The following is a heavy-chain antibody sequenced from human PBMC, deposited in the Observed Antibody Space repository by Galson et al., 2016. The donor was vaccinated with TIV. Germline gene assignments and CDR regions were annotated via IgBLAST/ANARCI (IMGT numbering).Heavy chain of an antibody. Sequence: SLRLSYAASGLSVNINYMTWVRQAPGKGLEWVSLISDGGNTYYADSVKSRFTISRDTSKNTLYLQMKSLRVEDTAVYFCARDRVVDATYYYYYFGLDVWGQGTAVTVSS. D-gene: IGHD2-15*01. V-gene: IGHV3-66*02. CDR3: ARDRVVDATYYYYYFGLDV. CDR1: GLSVNINY. J-gene: IGHJ6*02. CDR2: ISDGGNT.